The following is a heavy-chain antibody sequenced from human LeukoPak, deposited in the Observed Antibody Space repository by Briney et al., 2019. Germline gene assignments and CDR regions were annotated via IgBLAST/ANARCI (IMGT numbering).Heavy chain of an antibody. V-gene: IGHV4-59*01. Sequence: SETLSLTCTVSGGSISSDYWSWIRQPPGKGLEWIGYIYYSGSTNYNPSLKSRVTISVDTSKNQFSLKLSSVTAADTAVYYCARERARAFDIWGQGTMVTVSS. CDR1: GGSISSDY. J-gene: IGHJ3*02. CDR2: IYYSGST. CDR3: ARERARAFDI.